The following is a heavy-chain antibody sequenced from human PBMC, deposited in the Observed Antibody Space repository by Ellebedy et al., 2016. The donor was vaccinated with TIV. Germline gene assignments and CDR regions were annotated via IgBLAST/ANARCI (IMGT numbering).Heavy chain of an antibody. Sequence: GESLKISCKGSGYSFTSYWIGWVRQMPGKGLEWMGIIYPGDSDTRYSPSFQGQVTISADKSISTAYLQWSSLKASDTAMYYCARPGFLVTMVRGVNYYGMDVWGQGTTVTVSS. CDR1: GYSFTSYW. V-gene: IGHV5-51*01. CDR3: ARPGFLVTMVRGVNYYGMDV. J-gene: IGHJ6*02. D-gene: IGHD3-10*01. CDR2: IYPGDSDT.